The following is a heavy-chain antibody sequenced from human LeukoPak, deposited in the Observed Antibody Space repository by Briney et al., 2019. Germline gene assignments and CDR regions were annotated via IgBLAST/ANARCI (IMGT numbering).Heavy chain of an antibody. Sequence: SETLSLTCAVYGGSFSGYYWSWIRQPPGKGLEWIGEINHSGSTNYNPSLKSRVTISVDTSKNQFSLKLSSVTAADTAVYYCARLRQIAVAGNGVIRLVQYFDYWGQGTLVTVSS. CDR2: INHSGST. CDR3: ARLRQIAVAGNGVIRLVQYFDY. CDR1: GGSFSGYY. J-gene: IGHJ4*02. V-gene: IGHV4-34*01. D-gene: IGHD6-19*01.